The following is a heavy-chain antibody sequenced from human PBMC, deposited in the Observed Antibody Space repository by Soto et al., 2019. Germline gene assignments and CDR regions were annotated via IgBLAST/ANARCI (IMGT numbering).Heavy chain of an antibody. CDR1: GYTFTSYA. CDR3: ARDVAALDY. J-gene: IGHJ4*02. CDR2: INAGNGNT. D-gene: IGHD2-15*01. Sequence: QVQLVQSGAEEKKPGASVKVSCKASGYTFTSYAMHWVRQAPGQRLEWMGWINAGNGNTKYSQKFQGRVTITRDTSASTDYMELCSLRSDDTDVYYCARDVAALDYWGQGTLVTVSS. V-gene: IGHV1-3*05.